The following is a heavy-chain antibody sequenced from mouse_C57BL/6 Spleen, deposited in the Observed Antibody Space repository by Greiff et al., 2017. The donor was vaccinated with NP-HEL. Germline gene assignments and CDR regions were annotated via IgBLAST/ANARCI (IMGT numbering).Heavy chain of an antibody. D-gene: IGHD2-1*01. V-gene: IGHV5-6*01. CDR3: ARHEEVYSGFAY. CDR1: GFTFSSYG. J-gene: IGHJ3*01. CDR2: ISSGGSYT. Sequence: EVKLMESGGDLVKPGGSLKLSCAASGFTFSSYGMSWVRQTPDKRLEWVATISSGGSYTYYPDSVKGRFTISRDNAKNTLYLQMSSLKSEDTAMYYCARHEEVYSGFAYWGQGTLVTVSA.